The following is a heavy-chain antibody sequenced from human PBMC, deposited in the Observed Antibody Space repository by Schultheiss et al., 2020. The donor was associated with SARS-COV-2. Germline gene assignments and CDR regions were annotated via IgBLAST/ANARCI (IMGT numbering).Heavy chain of an antibody. J-gene: IGHJ4*02. Sequence: ASVKVSCKASGYTFTSYDINWVRQATGQGLEWMGWMNPNSGGTKYAQKFQGRVAMTSDTSISTAYMELTRLTSDDTAVYYCARENWHYDYWGQGTLVTVSS. V-gene: IGHV1-2*02. CDR3: ARENWHYDY. CDR2: MNPNSGGT. D-gene: IGHD1-7*01. CDR1: GYTFTSYD.